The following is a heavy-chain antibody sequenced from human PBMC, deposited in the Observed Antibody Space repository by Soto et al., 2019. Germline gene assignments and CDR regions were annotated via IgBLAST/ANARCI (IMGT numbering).Heavy chain of an antibody. CDR2: ISYDGSNK. Sequence: GGSLRLSCAASGFTFSSYAMHWVRQAPGKGLEWVAVISYDGSNKYYADSVKGRFTISRDNSKNTLYLQMNSLRAEDTAVYYCARDVKGLRLGELYFVDYWGQGTLVTVSS. CDR1: GFTFSSYA. D-gene: IGHD3-10*01. V-gene: IGHV3-30*04. J-gene: IGHJ4*02. CDR3: ARDVKGLRLGELYFVDY.